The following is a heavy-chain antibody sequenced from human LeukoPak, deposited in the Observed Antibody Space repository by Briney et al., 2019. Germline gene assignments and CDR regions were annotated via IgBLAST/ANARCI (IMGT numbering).Heavy chain of an antibody. J-gene: IGHJ3*02. CDR2: IKQDGSEK. Sequence: GGSLRLSCAASGFTFSSYWMSWVRQAPGKGLEWVANIKQDGSEKYYVDSVKGRFTISRDNAKNSLYLQMNSLRAEDTAVYYCASMYYDFWSGYSDAFDIWGQGTMVTVSS. D-gene: IGHD3-3*01. CDR1: GFTFSSYW. CDR3: ASMYYDFWSGYSDAFDI. V-gene: IGHV3-7*01.